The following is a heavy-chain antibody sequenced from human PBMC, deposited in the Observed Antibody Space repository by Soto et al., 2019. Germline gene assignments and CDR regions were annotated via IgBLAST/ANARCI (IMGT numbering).Heavy chain of an antibody. V-gene: IGHV3-23*01. CDR2: ISGSGANT. J-gene: IGHJ4*02. D-gene: IGHD1-26*01. CDR1: GFTIISYA. CDR3: ARDRATFDS. Sequence: EVQLLQSGGGLVQPGGSLGLSCGASGFTIISYAMSWVRHVPGKGLEWISSISGSGANTWYAGSVQGRFIISRDNSKSTVSLHMSSLRVEDTAIYYCARDRATFDSWGQGTLVTVSS.